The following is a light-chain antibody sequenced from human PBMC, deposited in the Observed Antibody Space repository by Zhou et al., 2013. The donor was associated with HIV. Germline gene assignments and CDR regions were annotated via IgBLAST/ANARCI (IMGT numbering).Light chain of an antibody. CDR1: QSVSSNY. CDR3: QQYGSSPWT. V-gene: IGKV3-20*01. Sequence: IVLTQSPDTLSLSPGERVTLSCRASQSVSSNYLVWYQQKPGQAPRLLIYGASSRATGIPERFSGSGSGTDFTLTISRLEPEDFAVYYCQQYGSSPWTFGQGTKVEIK. CDR2: GAS. J-gene: IGKJ1*01.